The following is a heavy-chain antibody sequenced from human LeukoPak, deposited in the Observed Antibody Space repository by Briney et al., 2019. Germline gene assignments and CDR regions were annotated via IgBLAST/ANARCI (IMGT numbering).Heavy chain of an antibody. D-gene: IGHD5-24*01. J-gene: IGHJ4*02. V-gene: IGHV3-15*01. CDR1: GFTFSSAW. Sequence: PGGSLRLSCPGSGFTFSSAWMTWVRQIPGKGLEWVGHIKSRTDGGTTDYAAPVKGRFTISRDDSKNTVYLQVNSLKTEDSAVYFCATEFYSNGYNFWGQGTLVIVSS. CDR2: IKSRTDGGTT. CDR3: ATEFYSNGYNF.